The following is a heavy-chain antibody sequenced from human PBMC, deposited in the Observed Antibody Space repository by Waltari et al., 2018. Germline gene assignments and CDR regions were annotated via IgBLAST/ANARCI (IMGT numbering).Heavy chain of an antibody. CDR3: AKEAGVRESRPPPDY. D-gene: IGHD6-6*01. CDR1: GFTFSGYG. V-gene: IGHV3-30*02. CDR2: IRYDGSNK. J-gene: IGHJ4*02. Sequence: QVRLVESGGGGVQTGGSLRLSGAAAGFTFSGYGMHGVRQAPGKGLEWVAFIRYDGSNKYYADSVKGRFTISRDNSKNTLYLQMNSLRAEDTAVYYCAKEAGVRESRPPPDYWGQGTLVTVSS.